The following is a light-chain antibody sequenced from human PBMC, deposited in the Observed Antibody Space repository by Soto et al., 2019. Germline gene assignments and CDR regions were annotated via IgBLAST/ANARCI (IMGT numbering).Light chain of an antibody. CDR3: QQYNSYSWT. CDR1: QSISSW. Sequence: DIQMTQSPSTLSASGGDRVTITCRASQSISSWLAWYQQKPGKAPKLLLYKASSLESGVPSRFSGSGSGTEFTRTISSLQPDDFATYYCQQYNSYSWTFGQGTKVEIK. V-gene: IGKV1-5*03. J-gene: IGKJ1*01. CDR2: KAS.